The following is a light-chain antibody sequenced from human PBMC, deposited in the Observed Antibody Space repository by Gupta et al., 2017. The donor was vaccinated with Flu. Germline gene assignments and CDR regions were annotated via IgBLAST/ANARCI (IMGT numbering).Light chain of an antibody. CDR1: SSNSGAYNY. CDR2: DVS. V-gene: IGLV2-11*01. Sequence: QPALTQPRSVSGSPGQSVAISCTGTSSNSGAYNYVSWYQQHPGKAPKLIICDVSKRPSGVPDRFSGSKSGNTASLTISGLQAEDEADYFCCSYSGSATLLFGGGTKLTVL. CDR3: CSYSGSATLL. J-gene: IGLJ3*02.